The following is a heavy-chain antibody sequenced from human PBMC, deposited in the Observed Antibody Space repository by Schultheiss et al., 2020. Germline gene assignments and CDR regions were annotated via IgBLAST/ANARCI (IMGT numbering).Heavy chain of an antibody. D-gene: IGHD2-21*02. V-gene: IGHV3-48*04. CDR3: ARDGENCGGDCYNWFDP. Sequence: GGSLRLSCAASGFTFSSYSMNWVRQAPGKGLEWVSYISSSSSTIYYADSVKGRFTISRDNAKNSLYLQMNSLRAEDTAVYYCARDGENCGGDCYNWFDPWGQGTLVTVSS. J-gene: IGHJ5*02. CDR2: ISSSSSTI. CDR1: GFTFSSYS.